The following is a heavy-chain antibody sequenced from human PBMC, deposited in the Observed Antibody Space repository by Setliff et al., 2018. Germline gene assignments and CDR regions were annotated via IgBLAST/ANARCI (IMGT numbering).Heavy chain of an antibody. CDR3: ARDRSYYASGSFTKWFDY. D-gene: IGHD3-10*01. Sequence: PSETLSLTCTVSGASVSTHYWSWVRQPPGKGLEWIGHTYYIGATKYNPSLKGRVTISVDTSKNQVSLRMDFVTAADTAVYYCARDRSYYASGSFTKWFDYWGQGALVTVSS. V-gene: IGHV4-59*02. CDR1: GASVSTHY. CDR2: TYYIGAT. J-gene: IGHJ4*02.